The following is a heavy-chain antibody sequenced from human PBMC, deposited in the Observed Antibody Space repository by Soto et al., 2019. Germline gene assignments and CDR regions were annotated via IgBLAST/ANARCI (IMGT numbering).Heavy chain of an antibody. V-gene: IGHV3-7*01. D-gene: IGHD4-17*01. Sequence: GGSLRLSCAASGFTFSNYWMSWVRQAPGKGLEWVANIKRDGSDKYYVDSVKGRFIISRDNAKNSMSLQMNSLRAEDTAVYYCPRLHDYGDFSVEYWGRGTLVTVSS. CDR3: PRLHDYGDFSVEY. J-gene: IGHJ4*02. CDR1: GFTFSNYW. CDR2: IKRDGSDK.